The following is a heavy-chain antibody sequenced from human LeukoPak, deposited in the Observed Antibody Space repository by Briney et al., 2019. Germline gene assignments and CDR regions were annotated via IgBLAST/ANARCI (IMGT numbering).Heavy chain of an antibody. CDR2: ISAYNGNT. CDR1: GGTFTSYG. J-gene: IGHJ4*02. Sequence: ASVKVSCKASGGTFTSYGISWVRQAPGQGLEWMGWISAYNGNTNYAQKLQGRVTMTTDTSTSTAYMELRSLRSDDTAVYYCARIYFEGITMIVVVPGDYWGQGTLVTVSS. V-gene: IGHV1-18*01. CDR3: ARIYFEGITMIVVVPGDY. D-gene: IGHD3-22*01.